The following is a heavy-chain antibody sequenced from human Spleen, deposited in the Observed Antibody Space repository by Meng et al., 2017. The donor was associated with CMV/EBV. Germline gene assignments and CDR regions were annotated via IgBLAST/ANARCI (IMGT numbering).Heavy chain of an antibody. J-gene: IGHJ6*02. CDR1: GYTFTSYY. Sequence: ASVKVSCKASGYTFTSYYMHWVRQAPGQGLEWMGWINPNSGGTNYAQKFQGRVTMTRDTSISTAYMELSRLRSDDTAVYYCARSMTTVTTMYYYGMDVWGQGTTVTVSS. CDR2: INPNSGGT. V-gene: IGHV1-2*02. D-gene: IGHD4-17*01. CDR3: ARSMTTVTTMYYYGMDV.